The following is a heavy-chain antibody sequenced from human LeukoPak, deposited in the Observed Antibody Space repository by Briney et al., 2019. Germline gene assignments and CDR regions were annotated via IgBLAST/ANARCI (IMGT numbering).Heavy chain of an antibody. Sequence: GASVKVSCKASGYTFTSYGISWVRQAPGQGLEWMGWISAYNGNTNYAQKLQGRVTMTTDTSTSTAYMELRSLRSDATAVYYCARYYYDSSGYYGHFDYWGQGTLVTVSS. D-gene: IGHD3-22*01. V-gene: IGHV1-18*01. CDR1: GYTFTSYG. J-gene: IGHJ4*02. CDR3: ARYYYDSSGYYGHFDY. CDR2: ISAYNGNT.